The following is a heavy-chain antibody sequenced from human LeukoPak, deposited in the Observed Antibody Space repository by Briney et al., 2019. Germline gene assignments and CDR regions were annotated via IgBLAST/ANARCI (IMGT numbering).Heavy chain of an antibody. Sequence: PSDTLSLTCTVSDSPMTSTYYWAWLRQPPGKGLEWIATVFRIQAVRNFNKPSLGSRFTMSLDPSHNQFSLNLTSVTAADTALYFCARVRHAPYLFDSWGQGTLVTVSS. CDR1: DSPMTSTYY. J-gene: IGHJ4*02. D-gene: IGHD2-2*01. CDR2: VFRIQAVRN. CDR3: ARVRHAPYLFDS. V-gene: IGHV4-38-2*02.